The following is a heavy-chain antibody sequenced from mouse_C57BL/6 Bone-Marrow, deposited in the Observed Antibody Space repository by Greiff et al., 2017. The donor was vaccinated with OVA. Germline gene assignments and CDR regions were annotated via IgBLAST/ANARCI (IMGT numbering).Heavy chain of an antibody. Sequence: EVHLVESGGGLVKPGGSLKLSCAASGFTFSDYGMHWVRQAPEKGLEWVAYISSGSSTIYYADTVKGRFTISRDNAKNTLFLQMTRLRSEDTAMYYCARWYYGSSYYWYFDVWGTGTTVTVSS. J-gene: IGHJ1*03. CDR2: ISSGSSTI. CDR1: GFTFSDYG. D-gene: IGHD1-1*01. CDR3: ARWYYGSSYYWYFDV. V-gene: IGHV5-17*01.